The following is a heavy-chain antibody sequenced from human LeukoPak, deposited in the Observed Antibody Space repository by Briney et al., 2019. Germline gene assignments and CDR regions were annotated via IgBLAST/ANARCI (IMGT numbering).Heavy chain of an antibody. V-gene: IGHV1-2*02. CDR2: INPNSGGT. D-gene: IGHD3-10*01. CDR1: GYTFTGYC. Sequence: ASVKVSCKASGYTFTGYCMHWVRQAPGQGLEWMGWINPNSGGTNYAQKFQGRVTMTRDTFISTAYMELSRLRSDDTAVYYCARKEVGYYYGSGKEFYGMDVWGQGTTVTVSS. J-gene: IGHJ6*02. CDR3: ARKEVGYYYGSGKEFYGMDV.